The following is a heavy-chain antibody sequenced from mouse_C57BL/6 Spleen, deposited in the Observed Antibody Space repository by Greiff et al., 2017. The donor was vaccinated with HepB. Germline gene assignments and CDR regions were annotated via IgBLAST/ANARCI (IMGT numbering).Heavy chain of an antibody. J-gene: IGHJ1*03. CDR3: TRGKVYGNSHWYFDV. CDR1: GYTFTDYE. D-gene: IGHD2-1*01. V-gene: IGHV1-15*01. CDR2: IDPETGGT. Sequence: QVQLQQPGAELVRPGASVTLSCKASGYTFTDYEMHWVKQTPVHGLEWIGAIDPETGGTAYNQKFKGKAILTADKSSSTAYMELRSLTSEDSAVYYCTRGKVYGNSHWYFDVWGTGTTVTVSS.